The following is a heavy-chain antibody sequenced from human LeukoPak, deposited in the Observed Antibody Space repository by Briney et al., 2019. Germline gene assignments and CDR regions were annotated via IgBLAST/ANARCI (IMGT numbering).Heavy chain of an antibody. CDR1: GGSISSGGYY. J-gene: IGHJ4*02. CDR2: IYYSGST. V-gene: IGHV4-31*03. Sequence: SQTLSLTCTVSGGSISSGGYYWSWIRQHPGKGLEWIGYIYYSGSTYYNPSLKSRVTISVDTSKNQFSLKLSSVTAADTAVYYCARRVGYYGSGIQRAGYYFDYWGQGTLVTVSS. D-gene: IGHD3-10*01. CDR3: ARRVGYYGSGIQRAGYYFDY.